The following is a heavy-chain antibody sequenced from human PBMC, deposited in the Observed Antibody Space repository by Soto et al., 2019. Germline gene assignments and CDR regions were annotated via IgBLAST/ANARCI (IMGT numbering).Heavy chain of an antibody. D-gene: IGHD3-3*01. CDR3: AREIFGVIISGGRDAFDI. CDR1: GGTFSTYA. CDR2: IIPIFGTA. Sequence: SVKVSCKASGGTFSTYAISWVRQAPGQGLGWMGGIIPIFGTAKYAQKFQGRVTITADESTSTAYMELSSLRSEDTAVYYCAREIFGVIISGGRDAFDIWGQGTMVTVSS. V-gene: IGHV1-69*13. J-gene: IGHJ3*02.